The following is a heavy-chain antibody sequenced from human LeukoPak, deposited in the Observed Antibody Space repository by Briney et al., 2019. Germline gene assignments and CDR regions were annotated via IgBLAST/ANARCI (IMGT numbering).Heavy chain of an antibody. CDR1: GESFSGYY. CDR2: INHRGST. D-gene: IGHD3-3*01. CDR3: ARANSDYDYWSGYYRRDYYYYYMDV. V-gene: IGHV4-34*01. Sequence: SETLSLTCAVYGESFSGYYWSWIRQPPGKGLEWIGEINHRGSTNYNPSLKSRVTISVDTSKNQFSLKLSSVTAADTAVYYCARANSDYDYWSGYYRRDYYYYYMDVWGKGTTVTVSS. J-gene: IGHJ6*03.